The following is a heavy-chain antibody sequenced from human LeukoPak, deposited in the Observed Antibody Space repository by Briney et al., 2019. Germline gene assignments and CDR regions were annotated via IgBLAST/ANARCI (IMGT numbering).Heavy chain of an antibody. V-gene: IGHV3-23*01. J-gene: IGHJ4*02. CDR1: GFSFSTYG. D-gene: IGHD6-13*01. CDR2: ISGSGGST. CDR3: AKASSSSWYLFDY. Sequence: GGSLRLSCAASGFSFSTYGMSWVRQAPGKGLEWVSTISGSGGSTYYADSVKGRFTISRDNSKNTLSLQMHSLRAEDTAVYYCAKASSSSWYLFDYWGQGTLVIVSS.